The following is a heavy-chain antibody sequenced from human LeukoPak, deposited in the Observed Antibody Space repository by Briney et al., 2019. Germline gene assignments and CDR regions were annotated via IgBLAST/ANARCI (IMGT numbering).Heavy chain of an antibody. J-gene: IGHJ4*02. Sequence: GGSLRLSCAASGFTFSTYAMSWVRQAPGKGLEWVSSISGSGGSTYYADSVKGRFTISRDNSKNMLYLQMNSLRAEDTAIYYCAKVQDYDILTGYYIAGGHFDYWGQGTLVTVTS. D-gene: IGHD3-9*01. CDR1: GFTFSTYA. V-gene: IGHV3-23*01. CDR2: ISGSGGST. CDR3: AKVQDYDILTGYYIAGGHFDY.